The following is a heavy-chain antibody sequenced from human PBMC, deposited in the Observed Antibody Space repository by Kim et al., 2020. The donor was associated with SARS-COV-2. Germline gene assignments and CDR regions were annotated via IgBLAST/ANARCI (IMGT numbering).Heavy chain of an antibody. CDR1: GGSISSYY. V-gene: IGHV4-59*13. Sequence: SETLSLTCTVSGGSISSYYWSWIRQPPGKGLEWIGYIYYSGSTNYNPSLKSRVTISVDTSKNQFSLKLSSVTAADTAVYYCARSIDRVRGLYSSYDYWGQGTLVTVSS. CDR3: ARSIDRVRGLYSSYDY. J-gene: IGHJ4*02. D-gene: IGHD6-6*01. CDR2: IYYSGST.